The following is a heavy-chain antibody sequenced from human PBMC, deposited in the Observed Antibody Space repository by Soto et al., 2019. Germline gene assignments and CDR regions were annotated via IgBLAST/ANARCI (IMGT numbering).Heavy chain of an antibody. CDR1: RFTFNDYS. CDR2: ISKSGTYI. J-gene: IGHJ3*02. CDR3: ARPTMTKSNQGLDI. Sequence: GGSLRLSCAASRFTFNDYSMNWVRQAPGKRLEWVSSISKSGTYIYYADSVKGRFTISRDNAKNSLYLQMNSLRPEDTAVYFCARPTMTKSNQGLDIWGLGTMVTDSS. D-gene: IGHD2-2*01. V-gene: IGHV3-21*01.